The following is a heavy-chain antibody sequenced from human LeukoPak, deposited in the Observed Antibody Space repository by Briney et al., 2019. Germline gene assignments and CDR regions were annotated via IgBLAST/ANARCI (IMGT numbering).Heavy chain of an antibody. Sequence: PGGSLRLSCAASGFTFSSYSMNWVRQAPGKGLEWVSSISSSSSYIYYADSVKGRFTISRDNAKNSLYLQMNSLRAEDTAVYYCTRVRVPAAIDYYYYYGMDVWGQGTTVTVSS. CDR2: ISSSSSYI. D-gene: IGHD2-2*01. J-gene: IGHJ6*02. V-gene: IGHV3-21*01. CDR1: GFTFSSYS. CDR3: TRVRVPAAIDYYYYYGMDV.